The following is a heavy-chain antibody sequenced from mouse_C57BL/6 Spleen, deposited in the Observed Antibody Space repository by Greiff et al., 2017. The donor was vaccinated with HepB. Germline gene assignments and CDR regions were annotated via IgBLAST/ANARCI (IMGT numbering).Heavy chain of an antibody. Sequence: QVQLQQPGAELVRPGSSVKLSCKASGYTFTSYWMHWVKQRPIQGLEWIGNIDPSDSETHYNQKFKDKATLTVDKSSSTAYMQLSSLTSEDSAVYYCERRGYYGSSYYWYFDVWGTGTTVTVSS. D-gene: IGHD1-1*01. CDR3: ERRGYYGSSYYWYFDV. J-gene: IGHJ1*03. CDR2: IDPSDSET. CDR1: GYTFTSYW. V-gene: IGHV1-52*01.